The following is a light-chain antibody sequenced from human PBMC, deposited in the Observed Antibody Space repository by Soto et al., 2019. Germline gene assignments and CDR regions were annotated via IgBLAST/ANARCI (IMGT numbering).Light chain of an antibody. V-gene: IGKV3-15*01. CDR1: QSVRSN. Sequence: VMTQSPATLSVSPGDRATLSCRASQSVRSNLVWYQQKPGQAPRLLIYDASIRATGIPGRFSGSGSGTEFTLTISRLQSEDFALNFCQQSNNWPYTFGHGTKLEIK. CDR3: QQSNNWPYT. CDR2: DAS. J-gene: IGKJ2*01.